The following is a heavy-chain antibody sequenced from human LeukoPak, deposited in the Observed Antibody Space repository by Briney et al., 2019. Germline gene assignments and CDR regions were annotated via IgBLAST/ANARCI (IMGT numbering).Heavy chain of an antibody. CDR3: ARQVVASGIAGFDY. J-gene: IGHJ4*02. V-gene: IGHV4-59*01. CDR1: GGSISSYY. CDR2: IYYSGTT. Sequence: SETLSLTCTVSGGSISSYYWSWIRQPPGKGLKWVGYIYYSGTTNYNPSLKSRVTISVDTSKNQFSLKLTSVTAADTAVYSCARQVVASGIAGFDYWGQGTLVTVSS. D-gene: IGHD2-2*01.